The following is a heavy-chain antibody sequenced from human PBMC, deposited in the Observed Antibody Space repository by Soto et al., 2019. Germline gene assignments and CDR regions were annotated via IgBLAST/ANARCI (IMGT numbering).Heavy chain of an antibody. CDR2: IYYSGST. CDR3: ARVPSYGSGSYYNEGY. CDR1: GGSISSYY. Sequence: KPSETLSLTCTVSGGSISSYYWSWIRQPPGKGLEWIGYIYYSGSTNYNPSLKSRVTISVDTSKNQFSLKLSSVTAADTAVYYCARVPSYGSGSYYNEGYSGQGTLVTVSS. V-gene: IGHV4-59*01. J-gene: IGHJ4*02. D-gene: IGHD3-10*01.